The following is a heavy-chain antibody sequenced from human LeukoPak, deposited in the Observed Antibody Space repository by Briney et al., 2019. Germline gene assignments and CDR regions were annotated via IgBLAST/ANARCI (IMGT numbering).Heavy chain of an antibody. CDR2: INSDGSST. J-gene: IGHJ4*02. Sequence: PGGSLRLSCAASGFTFSSYWMHWVRQAPGKGLVWVSRINSDGSSTSYADSVKGRFTISRDNAKNTLHLQMNSLRAEDTAVYFCARAAWGVKLDYWGQGTLVTVSS. D-gene: IGHD3-10*01. CDR3: ARAAWGVKLDY. CDR1: GFTFSSYW. V-gene: IGHV3-74*01.